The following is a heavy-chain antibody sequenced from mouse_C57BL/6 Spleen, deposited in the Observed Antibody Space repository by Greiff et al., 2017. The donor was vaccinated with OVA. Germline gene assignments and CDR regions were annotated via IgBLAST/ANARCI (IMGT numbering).Heavy chain of an antibody. CDR3: ARWGVVAPYAMDY. V-gene: IGHV1-81*01. CDR1: GYTFTSYG. D-gene: IGHD1-1*02. CDR2: IYPRSGNT. Sequence: VKLQQSGAELARPGASVKLSCKASGYTFTSYGISWVKQRTGQGLEWIGEIYPRSGNTYYNEKFKGKATLTADKSSSTAYMELRSLTSEDSAVYFCARWGVVAPYAMDYWGQGTSVTVSS. J-gene: IGHJ4*01.